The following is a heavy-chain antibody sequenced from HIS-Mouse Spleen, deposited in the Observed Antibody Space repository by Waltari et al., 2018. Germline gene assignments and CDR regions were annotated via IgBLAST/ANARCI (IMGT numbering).Heavy chain of an antibody. D-gene: IGHD6-13*01. CDR3: AREIPYSSSWYDWYFDL. Sequence: QLQLQESGPGLVKPSETLSLTCTVSGGSISSSSYYWGWIRQPPGKGLEWIGSIYYSVRTYSTPSFKGRVTISVDTSKNQFSLKLSSVTAADTAVYYCAREIPYSSSWYDWYFDLWGRGTLVTVSS. J-gene: IGHJ2*01. CDR1: GGSISSSSYY. CDR2: IYYSVRT. V-gene: IGHV4-39*07.